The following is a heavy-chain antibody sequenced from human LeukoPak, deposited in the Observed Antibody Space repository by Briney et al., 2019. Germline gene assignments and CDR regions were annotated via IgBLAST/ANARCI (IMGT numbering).Heavy chain of an antibody. J-gene: IGHJ4*02. V-gene: IGHV3-49*03. CDR2: IRSKAYGGTT. CDR3: TRSGYSPSPFDY. Sequence: GRSLRLSCTASGFTFGDYAMSWFRQAPGKGLEWVGFIRSKAYGGTTEYAASVKGRFAISRDDSKSIAYLQMNSLKTEDTAVYYCTRSGYSPSPFDYWGQGTLVTVSS. D-gene: IGHD6-25*01. CDR1: GFTFGDYA.